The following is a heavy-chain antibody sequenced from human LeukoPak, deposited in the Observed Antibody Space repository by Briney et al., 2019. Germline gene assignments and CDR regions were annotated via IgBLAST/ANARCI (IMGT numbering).Heavy chain of an antibody. CDR1: GFTFSSYG. D-gene: IGHD3-10*01. Sequence: GGSLRLSCAASGFTFSSYGMHWVRQAPGKGLEWVAVISYDGSNTYYADSVRGRFTISRDNSKNMLYLQMNSLRAEDTAVYYCAKPYYYGSRSYMDYWGQGTLVTVSS. CDR3: AKPYYYGSRSYMDY. CDR2: ISYDGSNT. J-gene: IGHJ4*02. V-gene: IGHV3-30*18.